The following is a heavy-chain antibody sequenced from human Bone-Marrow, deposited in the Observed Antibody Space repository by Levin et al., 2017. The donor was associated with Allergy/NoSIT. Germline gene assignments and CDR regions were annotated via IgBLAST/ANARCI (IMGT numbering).Heavy chain of an antibody. D-gene: IGHD3-3*01. V-gene: IGHV1-8*01. Sequence: ASVKVSCKASGYTFTSYDINWVRQATGQGLEWMGWMNPNSGNTGYAQKFQGRVTMTRNTSISTAYMELSSLRSEDTAVYYCARGPSYDFWSGYYQVNNWFDPWGQGTLVTVSS. CDR1: GYTFTSYD. J-gene: IGHJ5*02. CDR3: ARGPSYDFWSGYYQVNNWFDP. CDR2: MNPNSGNT.